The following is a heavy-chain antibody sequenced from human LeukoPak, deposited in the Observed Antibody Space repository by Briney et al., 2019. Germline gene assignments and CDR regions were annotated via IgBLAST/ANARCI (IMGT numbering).Heavy chain of an antibody. Sequence: PSETLSLTCTVSGGSIRSSSYYWGWIRKPPGKGLEWIGGIYYSGSTYYKPSLKSRVTISVDTSNNQFSMKLSSVTAADTVVYYCERLVYGYGHYDFENWGQGSLVTVSS. J-gene: IGHJ4*02. CDR1: GGSIRSSSYY. CDR3: ERLVYGYGHYDFEN. CDR2: IYYSGST. D-gene: IGHD5-18*01. V-gene: IGHV4-39*07.